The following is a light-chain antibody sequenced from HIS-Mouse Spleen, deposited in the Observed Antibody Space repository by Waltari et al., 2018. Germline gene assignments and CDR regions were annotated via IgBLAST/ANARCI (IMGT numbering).Light chain of an antibody. V-gene: IGLV2-23*01. J-gene: IGLJ2*01. CDR2: EGS. Sequence: QSALTQPASVSGSPGQSITISCTGTSSDVGRYNLVSWYQQNPGKAPKLMIYEGSKRPSGVSNRFSGSKSGNTASLTISGLQAEDEADYYCCSYAGSSTVVFGGGTKLTVL. CDR1: SSDVGRYNL. CDR3: CSYAGSSTVV.